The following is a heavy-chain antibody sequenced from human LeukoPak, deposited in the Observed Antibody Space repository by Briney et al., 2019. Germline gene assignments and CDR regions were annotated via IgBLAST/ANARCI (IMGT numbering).Heavy chain of an antibody. V-gene: IGHV4-59*08. J-gene: IGHJ6*02. CDR3: ARGNYDFYYGMDV. CDR2: IYYSGST. CDR1: GGSISSYY. Sequence: SETLSLTCTVPGGSISSYYWSWIRQPPGKGLEWIGYIYYSGSTNYNPSLKSRVTISVDTSKNQFSLKLSSVTAADTAVYYCARGNYDFYYGMDVWGQGTTVTVSS.